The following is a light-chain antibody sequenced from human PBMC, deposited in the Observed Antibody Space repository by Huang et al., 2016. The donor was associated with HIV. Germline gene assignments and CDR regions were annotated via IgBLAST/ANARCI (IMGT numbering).Light chain of an antibody. CDR1: QSVSNYY. J-gene: IGKJ1*01. V-gene: IGKV3-20*01. CDR3: HQYGSPPWT. Sequence: EIVLTQSPGSLSLSPGERATLSCGASQSVSNYYLAWYQQRPGQAPRLLLHAASSRASGSPDRFSGSGSWTAFTLTISRLEPEDSAIYFCHQYGSPPWTFGQGTRVEIK. CDR2: AAS.